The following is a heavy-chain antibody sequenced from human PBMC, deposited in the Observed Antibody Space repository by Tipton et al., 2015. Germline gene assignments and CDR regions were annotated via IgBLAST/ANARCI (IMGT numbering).Heavy chain of an antibody. CDR1: GGSISSGGYY. J-gene: IGHJ6*02. CDR3: ARVGYYYGSGSYYHYYYYYGMDV. D-gene: IGHD3-10*01. CDR2: IYYSGST. Sequence: TLSLTCTVSGGSISSGGYYWSWIRQHPGKGLEWIGYIYYSGSTYYNPSLKSRVTISVDTSKNQFSLKLSSVTAADTAVYYCARVGYYYGSGSYYHYYYYYGMDVWGQGTTVTVSS. V-gene: IGHV4-31*03.